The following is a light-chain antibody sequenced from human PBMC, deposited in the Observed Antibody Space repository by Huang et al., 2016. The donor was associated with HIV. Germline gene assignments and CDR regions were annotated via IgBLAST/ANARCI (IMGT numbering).Light chain of an antibody. Sequence: EIVLTQSPATLSVSPGESATLSCRASQSVSSNLAWYQQKPGQAPRLLIYAASTRATGIPGRFSGSWSGTEFTLTISSLQSEDFAVYYCQQYHDWPPLTFGGGTKVEIK. CDR1: QSVSSN. J-gene: IGKJ4*01. CDR3: QQYHDWPPLT. CDR2: AAS. V-gene: IGKV3-15*01.